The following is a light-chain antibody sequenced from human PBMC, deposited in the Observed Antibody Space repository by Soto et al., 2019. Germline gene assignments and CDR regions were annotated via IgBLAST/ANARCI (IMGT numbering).Light chain of an antibody. CDR2: GAS. J-gene: IGKJ1*01. CDR3: QQYDGSST. CDR1: QTVSSNY. Sequence: IVLTQSPGTLSLSPGERATLSCRASQTVSSNYLAWYQQKPGQAPRLLIYGASSRATGIPDRFSGSGSGTDFTLTISRLEPEDFAVYYCQQYDGSSTFGQGTKVE. V-gene: IGKV3-20*01.